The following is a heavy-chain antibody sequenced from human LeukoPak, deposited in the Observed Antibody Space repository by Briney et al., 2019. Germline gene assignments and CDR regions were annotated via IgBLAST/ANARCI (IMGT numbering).Heavy chain of an antibody. CDR1: GFTFRSYA. Sequence: GGSLRLSCAASGFTFRSYAMSWVRQAPGKGVEWVSAISGSGGSTYYADSVRGRFTISRDNSKKKLYLPMNKLRAEDTDVCDLAKDTYWDTALVPFDYWGQGTLVTVSS. J-gene: IGHJ4*02. D-gene: IGHD5-18*01. V-gene: IGHV3-23*01. CDR3: AKDTYWDTALVPFDY. CDR2: ISGSGGST.